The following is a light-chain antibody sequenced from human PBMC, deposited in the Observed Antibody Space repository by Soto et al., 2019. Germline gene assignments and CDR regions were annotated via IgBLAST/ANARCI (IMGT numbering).Light chain of an antibody. Sequence: VLTQPPSASGTPGQRVTISCSGSSPNIGGNTVKWYQQVPGTAPKLLIHGDTLRPSGVPDRFSGSKSGTSASLAISGLQSEDEAEYYCATWDDSLNGVVFGGGTKVTVL. V-gene: IGLV1-44*01. CDR3: ATWDDSLNGVV. CDR2: GDT. J-gene: IGLJ2*01. CDR1: SPNIGGNT.